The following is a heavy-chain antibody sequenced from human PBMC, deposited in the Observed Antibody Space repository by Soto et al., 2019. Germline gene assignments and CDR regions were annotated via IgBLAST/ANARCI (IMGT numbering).Heavy chain of an antibody. CDR3: ASRIAAAGTSPFDY. Sequence: SVKVSCKASGGTFSSYAISWVRQAPGQGLEWMGGIIPIFGTANYAQKLQVRVTITADTSTSTAYMELSSLRSEDTAVYYCASRIAAAGTSPFDYWGQGTLVTVSS. D-gene: IGHD6-13*01. J-gene: IGHJ4*02. CDR1: GGTFSSYA. V-gene: IGHV1-69*06. CDR2: IIPIFGTA.